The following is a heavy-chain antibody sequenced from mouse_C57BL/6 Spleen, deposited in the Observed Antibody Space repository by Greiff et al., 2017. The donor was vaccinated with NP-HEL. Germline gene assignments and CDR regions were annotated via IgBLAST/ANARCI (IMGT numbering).Heavy chain of an antibody. V-gene: IGHV1-52*01. J-gene: IGHJ3*01. CDR1: GYTFTSYW. Sequence: VQLQQSGAELVRPGSSVKLSCKASGYTFTSYWMHWVKQRPIQGLEWIGNIDPSDSETHYNQKFKDKATLTVDKSSSTAYRQLSSLTSEDSAVYYGAREDYGRGFAYWGQGTLVTVSA. CDR3: AREDYGRGFAY. CDR2: IDPSDSET. D-gene: IGHD1-1*01.